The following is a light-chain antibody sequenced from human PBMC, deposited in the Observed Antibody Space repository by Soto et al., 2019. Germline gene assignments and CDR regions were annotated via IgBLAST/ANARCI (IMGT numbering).Light chain of an antibody. CDR2: GAS. V-gene: IGKV3-15*01. J-gene: IGKJ1*01. CDR1: QSVSSN. CDR3: EQYNNWPT. Sequence: EIVMTQSPATLSVSPGARATLSCRASQSVSSNLAWYQQKPGQAPRLLIYGASTRATGIPATCSGSGSATDITLTISSLPSEDFAAYYWEQYNNWPTFGQGTKVDI.